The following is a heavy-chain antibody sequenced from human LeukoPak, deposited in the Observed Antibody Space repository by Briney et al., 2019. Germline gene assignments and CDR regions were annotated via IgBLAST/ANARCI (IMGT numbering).Heavy chain of an antibody. Sequence: GGSLRLSCAASGFTFSSYSMNWVRQAPGKGLEWVSSISSSSSYIYYADSVKGRFTISRDNAKNSLYLQMNSLGAEDTAVYYCARASDPYFDYWGQGTLVTVSS. J-gene: IGHJ4*02. CDR2: ISSSSSYI. V-gene: IGHV3-21*01. CDR1: GFTFSSYS. CDR3: ARASDPYFDY.